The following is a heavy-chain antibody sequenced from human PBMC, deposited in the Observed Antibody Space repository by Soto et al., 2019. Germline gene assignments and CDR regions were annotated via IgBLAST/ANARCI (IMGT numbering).Heavy chain of an antibody. CDR3: ARHIGNSGYDFAVDY. J-gene: IGHJ4*02. CDR1: GGSISSSSYY. Sequence: QLQLQESGPGLVKPSETLSLTCTVSGGSISSSSYYWGWIRQPPGKGLEWIGSSYYSGSTYYNPSLKSRVTISVDTRADQFALKLSCVTAADTAVYYCARHIGNSGYDFAVDYWGQGTLVTVSS. D-gene: IGHD5-12*01. V-gene: IGHV4-39*01. CDR2: SYYSGST.